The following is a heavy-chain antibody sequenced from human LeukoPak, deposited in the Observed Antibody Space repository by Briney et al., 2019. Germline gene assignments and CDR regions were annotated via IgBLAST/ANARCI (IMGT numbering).Heavy chain of an antibody. CDR3: ARGYYSSNSCPDFDY. V-gene: IGHV4-34*01. Sequence: SETLSLTCAVYGGSFSGYYWSWIRQPPGKGLEWIGEINHSGSTNYNPSLKSRVTISIDTSKNQFSLKLSSVTAADTAVYYCARGYYSSNSCPDFDYWGQGTLVTVSS. J-gene: IGHJ4*02. CDR2: INHSGST. CDR1: GGSFSGYY. D-gene: IGHD2-2*01.